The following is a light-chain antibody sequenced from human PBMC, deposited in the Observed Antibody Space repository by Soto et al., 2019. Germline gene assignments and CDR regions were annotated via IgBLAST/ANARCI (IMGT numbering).Light chain of an antibody. CDR1: SSDVGGYNY. V-gene: IGLV2-14*03. CDR3: SSYTRSGPVV. CDR2: DVS. J-gene: IGLJ2*01. Sequence: QSALTQPASASGSPGQSITISCTGTSSDVGGYNYVSWYQHHPGKAPKLMNYDVSNRPSGVSNRFSDSRSGNTASLTISGLQAEAEDDYYCSSYTRSGPVVFGGGTKLTVL.